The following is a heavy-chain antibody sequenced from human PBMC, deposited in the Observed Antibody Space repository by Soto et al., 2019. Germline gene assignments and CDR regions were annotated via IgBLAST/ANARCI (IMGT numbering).Heavy chain of an antibody. CDR2: IYSGGST. CDR1: GFTVSSNY. V-gene: IGHV3-66*01. J-gene: IGHJ4*02. CDR3: ARDYTLDF. Sequence: EVQLVESGGGLVQPGGSLRLYSAASGFTVSSNYMSWVRQAPGKGLEWVSVIYSGGSTYYADSVKGRFTISRDNSKNTLYLQMNSLRAEDTAVYYCARDYTLDFWGQGTLVTVSS.